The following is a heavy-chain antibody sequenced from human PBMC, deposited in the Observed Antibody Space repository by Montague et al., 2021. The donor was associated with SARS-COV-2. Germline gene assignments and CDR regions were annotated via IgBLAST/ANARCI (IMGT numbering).Heavy chain of an antibody. CDR1: GRSSNGHS. CDR3: ARGRGSITMMVVVITAASFYFDY. D-gene: IGHD3-22*01. V-gene: IGHV4-34*01. CDR2: INDGGGT. J-gene: IGHJ4*02. Sequence: SETLSLTCAGHGRSSNGHSGSSNRQPPGKRRAYMGEINDGGGTNYNPSLKSRVTISLDTSKNQFSLKLTSVTAADTAMYYCARGRGSITMMVVVITAASFYFDYWGQGSLVIVSS.